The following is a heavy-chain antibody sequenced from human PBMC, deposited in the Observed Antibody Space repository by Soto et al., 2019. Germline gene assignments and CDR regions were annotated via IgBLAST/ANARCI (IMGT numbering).Heavy chain of an antibody. CDR1: GGSFSGYY. V-gene: IGHV4-34*01. Sequence: SETLSLTCAVYGGSFSGYYWSWIRQPPGKGLEWIGEINHSGSTNYNPSLKSRVTISVDTSKNQFSLKLSSVTAADTAVYFCAIRGIYDYIWGSYRPHYDYWGQGTLVTVSS. CDR2: INHSGST. CDR3: AIRGIYDYIWGSYRPHYDY. J-gene: IGHJ4*02. D-gene: IGHD3-16*01.